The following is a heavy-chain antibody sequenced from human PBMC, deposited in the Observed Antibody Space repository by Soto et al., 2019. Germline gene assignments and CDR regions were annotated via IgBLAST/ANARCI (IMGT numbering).Heavy chain of an antibody. CDR2: IYSGGSS. Sequence: EVQLVESGGGLIQPGGSLRLSCAASGFTVSSNYMTWVRQAPGKGLEWVSIIYSGGSSYYADSVKGRFTISRDNSRNTLYLQMHSLSAEDTAVYYCARESNRTMAYWGQGTLVTVSS. CDR1: GFTVSSNY. CDR3: ARESNRTMAY. V-gene: IGHV3-53*01. D-gene: IGHD3-10*01. J-gene: IGHJ4*02.